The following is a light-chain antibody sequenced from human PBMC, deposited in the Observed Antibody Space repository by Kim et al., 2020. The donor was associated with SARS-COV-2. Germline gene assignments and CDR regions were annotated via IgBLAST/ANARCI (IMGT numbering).Light chain of an antibody. CDR3: DSRDNSARHLV. CDR1: SLRTFY. CDR2: GKN. V-gene: IGLV3-19*01. J-gene: IGLJ3*02. Sequence: LGQTVKITCQGDSLRTFYANWYQQKSRPAPLLVIQGKNSRPSGIPDRFSASYSGNTASLTIAGAQAEDEAVYYCDSRDNSARHLVFGGGTQLTVL.